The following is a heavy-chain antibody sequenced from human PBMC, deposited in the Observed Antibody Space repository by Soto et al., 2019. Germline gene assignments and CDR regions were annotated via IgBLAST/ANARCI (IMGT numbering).Heavy chain of an antibody. Sequence: EVQLVESGGGLVQPGGSLRLSCAASVFSFSNHWMHWVRQVPGKGLVWVARINSDGSTTTYADSVKGRFTISRANARNTLYLQMDSLRAEDTALYYCARGYSSGPDYWGQGTLVTVSS. D-gene: IGHD6-19*01. CDR2: INSDGSTT. CDR3: ARGYSSGPDY. J-gene: IGHJ4*02. V-gene: IGHV3-74*01. CDR1: VFSFSNHW.